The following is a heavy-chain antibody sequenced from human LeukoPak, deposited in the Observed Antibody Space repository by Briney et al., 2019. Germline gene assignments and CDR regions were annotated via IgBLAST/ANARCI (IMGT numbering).Heavy chain of an antibody. Sequence: GRSLRLSCAASGFTFSSYAMHWVRQAPGKGLEWVAVISYDGSNKYYADSVKGRFTISRDNSKNTLYLQMNSLRAEDTAVYYCAREGGGSSWSSYYFDYGGQGTLVTVS. CDR2: ISYDGSNK. D-gene: IGHD6-13*01. J-gene: IGHJ4*02. V-gene: IGHV3-30*04. CDR3: AREGGGSSWSSYYFDY. CDR1: GFTFSSYA.